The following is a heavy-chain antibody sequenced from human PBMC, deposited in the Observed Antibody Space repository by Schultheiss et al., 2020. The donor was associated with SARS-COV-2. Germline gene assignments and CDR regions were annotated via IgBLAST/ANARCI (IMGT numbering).Heavy chain of an antibody. J-gene: IGHJ6*02. CDR2: ISYDGSIK. V-gene: IGHV3-30-3*01. D-gene: IGHD6-19*01. CDR3: AGSGVAGNYYYGMDV. Sequence: GESLKISCAASGFTFSHYAMHWVRQAPGKGLEWVAVISYDGSIKYYADSVKGRFTISRDNAKNSLYLQMNSLRAEDTAVYYCAGSGVAGNYYYGMDVWGQGTTVTVSS. CDR1: GFTFSHYA.